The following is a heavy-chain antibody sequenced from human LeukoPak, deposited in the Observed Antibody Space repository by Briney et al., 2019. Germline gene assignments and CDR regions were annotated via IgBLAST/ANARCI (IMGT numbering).Heavy chain of an antibody. Sequence: GGSLRLSCAASGFTFSSYSVNWVRQAPGKGLEWVSSISSSSSYIYYADSVKGRFTISRDNAKNSLYLQMNSLRAEDTAVYYCARESRYYYDSSGEGNWFDPWGQGTLVTVSS. CDR2: ISSSSSYI. D-gene: IGHD3-22*01. CDR3: ARESRYYYDSSGEGNWFDP. J-gene: IGHJ5*02. CDR1: GFTFSSYS. V-gene: IGHV3-21*01.